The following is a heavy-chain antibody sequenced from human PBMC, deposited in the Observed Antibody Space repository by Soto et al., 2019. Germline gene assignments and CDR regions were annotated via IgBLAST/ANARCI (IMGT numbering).Heavy chain of an antibody. CDR3: ARPKTMGAAAGKGWFHP. V-gene: IGHV4-39*01. D-gene: IGHD6-13*01. J-gene: IGHJ5*02. CDR2: IFYTGST. CDR1: GGSVDSNRYY. Sequence: PSETQSLTCTVSGGSVDSNRYYWAWIRQPPGKGLEWIGSIFYTGSTYYSPSLKGRLIISVDPSKNQFSPKLTSVTAADMAMYYWARPKTMGAAAGKGWFHPGGQETRVTVPS.